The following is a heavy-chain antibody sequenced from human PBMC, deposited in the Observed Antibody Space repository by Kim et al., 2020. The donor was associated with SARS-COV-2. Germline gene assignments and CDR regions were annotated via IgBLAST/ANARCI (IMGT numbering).Heavy chain of an antibody. CDR2: INHSGST. D-gene: IGHD2-2*01. J-gene: IGHJ4*02. CDR1: GGSFSGHY. CDR3: ARFVPAALFDY. Sequence: SETLSLTCAVYGGSFSGHYWSWIRQSPGKGLEWIGEINHSGSTNYNPSLKSRLTISIDTSKTQFSLKLTSVTAAETAVYYCARFVPAALFDYWGQGTLVTVSS. V-gene: IGHV4-34*01.